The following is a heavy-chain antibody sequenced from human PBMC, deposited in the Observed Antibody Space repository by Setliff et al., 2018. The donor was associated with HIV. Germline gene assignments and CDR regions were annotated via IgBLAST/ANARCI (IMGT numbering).Heavy chain of an antibody. CDR3: ASRGIVVVTMSMPDEFFVH. J-gene: IGHJ1*01. CDR1: GLTLGDYG. V-gene: IGHV4-39*01. D-gene: IGHD2-21*02. Sequence: SETLSLSCAASGLTLGDYGMVWIRQAPGKGLEWIGSIYYSGTTYYNPSLRGRVTISVDRSRNQFSLTLNSVTAADTATYYCASRGIVVVTMSMPDEFFVHWGHGTLVTVSS. CDR2: IYYSGTT.